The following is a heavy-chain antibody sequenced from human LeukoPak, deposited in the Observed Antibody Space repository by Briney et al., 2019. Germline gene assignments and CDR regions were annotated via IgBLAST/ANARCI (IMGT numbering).Heavy chain of an antibody. CDR2: IRFDGSNK. D-gene: IGHD3-3*01. CDR1: GFTFRSSG. V-gene: IGHV3-30*02. Sequence: GGSLRLSCAASGFTFRSSGMHWVRQAPGKGLEWVAFIRFDGSNKYYADSVKGRFTISRDNSKNTLYLQMNSLRAEDAAVYYCAKDYDFWSGYYSPTRGYFDYWGQGTLVTVSS. J-gene: IGHJ4*02. CDR3: AKDYDFWSGYYSPTRGYFDY.